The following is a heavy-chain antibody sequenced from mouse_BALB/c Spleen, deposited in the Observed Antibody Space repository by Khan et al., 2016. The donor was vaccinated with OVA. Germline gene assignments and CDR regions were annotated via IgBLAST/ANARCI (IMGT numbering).Heavy chain of an antibody. Sequence: EVQLQQSVPVLMKPGASVKISCKASGYSFTRYYIHWVMQSHGKSLEWIGYIDPFSGGTTYNQKFKGKATLTVDKSSSTAYIHLSNRTSEDSAVYYCTRHGYVAWFTYWGQGTLVTVSA. CDR1: GYSFTRYY. CDR2: IDPFSGGT. D-gene: IGHD2-2*01. V-gene: IGHV1S135*01. CDR3: TRHGYVAWFTY. J-gene: IGHJ3*01.